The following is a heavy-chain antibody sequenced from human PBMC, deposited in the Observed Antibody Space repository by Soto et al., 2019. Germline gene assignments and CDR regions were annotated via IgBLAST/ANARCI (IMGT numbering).Heavy chain of an antibody. CDR3: ARDTYYYDTSGYYYAN. D-gene: IGHD3-22*01. J-gene: IGHJ4*02. CDR2: ISSDGGNK. CDR1: GFTFSSYG. V-gene: IGHV3-30*03. Sequence: QVQLVESGGGVVQPGGSLRLSCAASGFTFSSYGMHWVRQAPGKGLEWVALISSDGGNKYYADSVKGRFTISRDNSKNTLFHQMNSLRAEDAAVYYCARDTYYYDTSGYYYANWGLGTLVTVSS.